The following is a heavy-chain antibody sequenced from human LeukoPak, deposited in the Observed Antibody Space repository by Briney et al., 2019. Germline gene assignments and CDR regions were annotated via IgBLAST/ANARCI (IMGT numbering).Heavy chain of an antibody. CDR3: ARQTGAKRSWFDP. CDR1: GGSISSYY. D-gene: IGHD2-8*02. Sequence: PSETLSLTCTVSGGSISSYYWSWIRQPPGKGLEWIGYIYYSGSTNYNPSLKSRVTISVDTSKNQFSLKLSSVTAADTAVYYCARQTGAKRSWFDPWGQGTLVTVSS. V-gene: IGHV4-59*08. CDR2: IYYSGST. J-gene: IGHJ5*02.